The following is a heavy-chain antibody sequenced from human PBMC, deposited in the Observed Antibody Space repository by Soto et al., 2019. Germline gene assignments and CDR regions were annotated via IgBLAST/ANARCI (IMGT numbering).Heavy chain of an antibody. Sequence: EVQLLESGGALVQPGGSLRLSCAASGFTFSNYAMSWVRQAPGKGLEWVSAISGSGGSTYYADSVKGRFTISRDNSKNTLYLQMNSLRAEDTAVYYCAKDPGSTSGLYPDWFDPWGQGTLVTVSS. J-gene: IGHJ5*02. CDR3: AKDPGSTSGLYPDWFDP. CDR2: ISGSGGST. V-gene: IGHV3-23*01. D-gene: IGHD6-19*01. CDR1: GFTFSNYA.